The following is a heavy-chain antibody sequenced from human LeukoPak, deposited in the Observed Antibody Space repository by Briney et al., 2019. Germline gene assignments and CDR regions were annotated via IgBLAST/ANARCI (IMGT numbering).Heavy chain of an antibody. Sequence: GGSLRLSCAASGFTFSTSTLSWFRQAPGKGLEWVSSINGRSNNIYHADSVKGRFTISRDNAKNSLYLQMDSLRAEDTAVYYCARGWYFDYWGQGTLVTVSS. J-gene: IGHJ4*02. V-gene: IGHV3-21*01. CDR3: ARGWYFDY. D-gene: IGHD2-15*01. CDR1: GFTFSTST. CDR2: INGRSNNI.